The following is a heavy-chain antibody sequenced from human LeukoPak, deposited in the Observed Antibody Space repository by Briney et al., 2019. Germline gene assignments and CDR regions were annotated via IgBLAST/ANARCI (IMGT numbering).Heavy chain of an antibody. CDR2: ISSCSSYI. D-gene: IGHD5-24*01. V-gene: IGHV3-21*01. Sequence: GGSLRLSCAASGFTFSSYSMNWVRQAPGKGLEWVSSISSCSSYIYYADSVKGRFTISRDNAKNSLYLQMNSLRAEDTAVYYCARDYMGRWDYWGQGTLVTVSS. J-gene: IGHJ4*02. CDR3: ARDYMGRWDY. CDR1: GFTFSSYS.